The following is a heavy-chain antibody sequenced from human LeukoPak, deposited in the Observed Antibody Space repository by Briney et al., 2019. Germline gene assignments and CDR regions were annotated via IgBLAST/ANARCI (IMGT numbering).Heavy chain of an antibody. J-gene: IGHJ4*02. Sequence: GGSLRLSCAASGFTFSTYAIGWVRQAPGKGLEWVSAISGSGGSTYYADSVKGRFTISRDNSKNTLYLQMNSLRAEDTSIYFCAKALEQETVIALDSWGQGTLVTVSS. D-gene: IGHD6-13*01. CDR3: AKALEQETVIALDS. CDR1: GFTFSTYA. V-gene: IGHV3-23*01. CDR2: ISGSGGST.